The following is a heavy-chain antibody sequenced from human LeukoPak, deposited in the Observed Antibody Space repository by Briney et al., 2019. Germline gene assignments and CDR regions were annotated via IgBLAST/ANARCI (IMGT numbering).Heavy chain of an antibody. Sequence: EASVKVSCKASGYMFTGYYIHWVRQAPGQGLEWMGWINPNSGVTKYAQKFQGRVTMTRDTSISTVYMEVSRLRSDDTAVYYCARDALNYGHLSPFDSWGQGTLVTVSS. CDR2: INPNSGVT. CDR3: ARDALNYGHLSPFDS. V-gene: IGHV1-2*02. D-gene: IGHD3-10*01. CDR1: GYMFTGYY. J-gene: IGHJ4*02.